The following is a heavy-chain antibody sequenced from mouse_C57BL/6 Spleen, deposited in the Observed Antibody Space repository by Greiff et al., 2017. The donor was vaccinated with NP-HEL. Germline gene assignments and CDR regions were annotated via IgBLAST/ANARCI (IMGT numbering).Heavy chain of an antibody. D-gene: IGHD2-5*01. J-gene: IGHJ4*01. V-gene: IGHV1-78*01. CDR3: ARYYSNYRYYAMDY. Sequence: QVQLQESDAELVKPGASVKISCKVSGYTFTDHTIPWMKQRPEQGLEWIGYIYPRDGSTKYNEKFKGKATLTADKSSSTAYMQLISLTSEDSAVYFWARYYSNYRYYAMDYWGQGTSVTVSS. CDR2: IYPRDGST. CDR1: GYTFTDHT.